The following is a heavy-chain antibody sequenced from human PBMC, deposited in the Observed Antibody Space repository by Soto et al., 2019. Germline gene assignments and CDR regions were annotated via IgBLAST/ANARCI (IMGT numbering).Heavy chain of an antibody. D-gene: IGHD6-13*01. Sequence: SLRLSCVASGFTFSSYGMNWVRQAPGKGLEWVSYISSGRVTTNYADSVKGRFTISRDNAKSSLYLQLNSLRDDDTAVYYCARRGAGRPDYWGQGTQVTVS. CDR1: GFTFSSYG. CDR2: ISSGRVTT. J-gene: IGHJ4*02. CDR3: ARRGAGRPDY. V-gene: IGHV3-48*02.